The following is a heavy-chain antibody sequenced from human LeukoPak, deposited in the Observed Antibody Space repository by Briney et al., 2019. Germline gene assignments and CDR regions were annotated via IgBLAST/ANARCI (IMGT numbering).Heavy chain of an antibody. V-gene: IGHV4-34*01. J-gene: IGHJ5*02. CDR1: GFTVSSNY. D-gene: IGHD3-22*01. CDR2: INHSGST. Sequence: GSLRLSCAASGFTVSSNYMTWLRQPPGKGLEWIGEINHSGSTNPNPSLKSRVTISVDTSKNQFSLKLSSVTAADTALYYCARSHYYDSSGSQNNWFDPWGQGTLVTVSS. CDR3: ARSHYYDSSGSQNNWFDP.